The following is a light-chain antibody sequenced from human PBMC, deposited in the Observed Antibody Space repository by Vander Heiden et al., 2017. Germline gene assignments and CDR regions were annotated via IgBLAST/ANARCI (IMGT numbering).Light chain of an antibody. CDR1: SSNIGADYD. CDR2: SNT. Sequence: QSLLTQPPSVSGAPGQTVIISCTGSSSNIGADYDVHWYQHLPGTAPKLLIYSNTLRASGVPDRFSGSKSATSASLAITGLQAEDEADYYCQSFDSGLGVIFGGGTRLTV. V-gene: IGLV1-40*01. J-gene: IGLJ2*01. CDR3: QSFDSGLGVI.